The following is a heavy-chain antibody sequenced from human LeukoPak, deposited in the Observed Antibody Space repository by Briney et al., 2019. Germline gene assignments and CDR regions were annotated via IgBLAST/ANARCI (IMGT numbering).Heavy chain of an antibody. CDR1: GFTFSSYA. Sequence: GGSLRLSCAASGFTFSSYAMHWVRQAPGKGLEWAAVISYDGSNKYYADSVKGRFTISRDNSKNTLYLQMNRLRAEDTAVYYCARDQGATTVYYYYGMDVWGQGTTVTVSS. J-gene: IGHJ6*02. V-gene: IGHV3-30-3*01. CDR3: ARDQGATTVYYYYGMDV. D-gene: IGHD1-26*01. CDR2: ISYDGSNK.